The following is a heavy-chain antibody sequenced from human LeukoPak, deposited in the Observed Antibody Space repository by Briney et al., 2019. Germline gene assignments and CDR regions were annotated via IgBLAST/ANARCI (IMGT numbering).Heavy chain of an antibody. J-gene: IGHJ5*02. CDR1: GFTFGDYA. Sequence: PGGSLRLSCTGSGFTFGDYAMTWVRQAPGKGLEWVGFIRSQIYGGTPEYAASVKGRFTISRDDSEGVAYLQMNSLKTEDTAVYYCARVVIFDGSYVLDPWGQGTLVTVSS. CDR2: IRSQIYGGTP. D-gene: IGHD3-16*01. CDR3: ARVVIFDGSYVLDP. V-gene: IGHV3-49*04.